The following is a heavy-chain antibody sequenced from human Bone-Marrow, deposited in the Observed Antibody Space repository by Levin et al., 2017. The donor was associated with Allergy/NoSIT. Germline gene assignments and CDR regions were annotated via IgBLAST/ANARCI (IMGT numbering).Heavy chain of an antibody. Sequence: GESLKISCAASGFTFSSYSMNWVRQAPGKGLEWVSYISSSSSTIYYADSVKGRFTISRDNAKNSLYLQMNSLRAEDTAVYYCATWRDYGDYVGGSDYWGQGTLVTVSS. CDR3: ATWRDYGDYVGGSDY. CDR1: GFTFSSYS. CDR2: ISSSSSTI. J-gene: IGHJ4*02. V-gene: IGHV3-48*04. D-gene: IGHD4-17*01.